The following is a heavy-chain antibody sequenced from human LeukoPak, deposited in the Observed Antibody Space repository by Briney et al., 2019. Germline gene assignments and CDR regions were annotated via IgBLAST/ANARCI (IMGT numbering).Heavy chain of an antibody. D-gene: IGHD3-3*01. CDR2: ISWNSDNI. CDR1: GFTFDNYA. J-gene: IGHJ4*02. Sequence: GGSLRLSCAASGFTFDNYAMHWVRQAPGRGLGWVSGISWNSDNIGYAESVKGRFTISRDDAKNSLYLQMNSLRPEDTALYYCAKDTASNTYSTIFGVVPHFDYWGQGTLVTVSS. V-gene: IGHV3-9*01. CDR3: AKDTASNTYSTIFGVVPHFDY.